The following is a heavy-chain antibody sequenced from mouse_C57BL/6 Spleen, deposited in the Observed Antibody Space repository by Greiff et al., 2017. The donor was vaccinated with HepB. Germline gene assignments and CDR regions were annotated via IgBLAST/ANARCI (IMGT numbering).Heavy chain of an antibody. CDR3: ERNDGYFFMDY. CDR2: IHPNSGST. Sequence: QVQLQQSGAELVKPGASVKLSCKASGYTFTSYWMHWVKQRPGQGLEWIGMIHPNSGSTNYNEKFKSKATLTVDKSSSTAYMQLSSLTSEDSAVYYCERNDGYFFMDYWGQGTSVTVSS. D-gene: IGHD2-3*01. CDR1: GYTFTSYW. V-gene: IGHV1-64*01. J-gene: IGHJ4*01.